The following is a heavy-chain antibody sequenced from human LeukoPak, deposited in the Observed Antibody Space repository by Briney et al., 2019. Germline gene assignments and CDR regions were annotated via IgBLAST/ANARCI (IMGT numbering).Heavy chain of an antibody. CDR1: GGSLSGFY. V-gene: IGHV4-4*07. Sequence: SETLSLTCTVSGGSLSGFYWTWVRQPAGKGLEWIGRIYNSGSTNLNPSLKSRVTMSEDTSKNQFSLRLTSVTAADPAVYYCAKQTGVVGATSAGFDLWGRGTLVTVSS. CDR2: IYNSGST. J-gene: IGHJ2*01. D-gene: IGHD1-26*01. CDR3: AKQTGVVGATSAGFDL.